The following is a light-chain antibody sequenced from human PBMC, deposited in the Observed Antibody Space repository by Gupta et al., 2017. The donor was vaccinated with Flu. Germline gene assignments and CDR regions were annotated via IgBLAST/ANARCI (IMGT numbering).Light chain of an antibody. CDR3: CSYAGRDTVI. Sequence: QSALTQPVSVSASPGQSITISCTGTSSDIGNYVFVSWYQRPPGKAHKLMIYEGTKRTAVVGSRFSVSKSGNTTSLTISGLKVEDEADYYCCSYAGRDTVIFGGGTKLTVL. CDR1: SSDIGNYVF. CDR2: EGT. V-gene: IGLV2-23*01. J-gene: IGLJ2*01.